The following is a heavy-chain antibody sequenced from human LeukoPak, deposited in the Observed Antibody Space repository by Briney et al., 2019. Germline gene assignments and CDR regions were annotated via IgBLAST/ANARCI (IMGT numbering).Heavy chain of an antibody. CDR1: RFTVSSNY. V-gene: IGHV3-53*01. CDR2: IYSGGST. Sequence: GGSLRLSCAASRFTVSSNYMSWVRQAPGKGLEWVSVIYSGGSTYYADSVKGRFTISRDNSKNTLYLQMNSLRAEDTAVYYCARSYGGNLNWFDPWGQGTLVTVSS. D-gene: IGHD4/OR15-4a*01. CDR3: ARSYGGNLNWFDP. J-gene: IGHJ5*02.